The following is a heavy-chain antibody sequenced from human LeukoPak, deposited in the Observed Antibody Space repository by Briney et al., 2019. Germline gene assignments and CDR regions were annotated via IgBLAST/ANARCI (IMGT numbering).Heavy chain of an antibody. CDR1: GGSFSGYY. D-gene: IGHD2-2*02. CDR2: INHSGST. CDR3: ARRNLLAAIPEDY. Sequence: PSETLSLTCAVYGGSFSGYYWSWIRQPPGKGLEWIGEINHSGSTNYNPSLKSRVTISVGTSKNQFSLKLSSVTAADTAVYYCARRNLLAAIPEDYWGQGTLVTVSS. J-gene: IGHJ4*02. V-gene: IGHV4-34*01.